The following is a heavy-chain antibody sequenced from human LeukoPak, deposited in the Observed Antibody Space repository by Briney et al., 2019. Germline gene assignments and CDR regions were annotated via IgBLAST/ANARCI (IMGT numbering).Heavy chain of an antibody. Sequence: VASVKVSCKASGGTFSSYAISWVRQAPGQGLEWMGGIIPIFGTANYAQKFQGRVTITTDESASTAYMELSSLRSEDTAVYYCARASIAALRYYYMDVWGKGTTVTVSS. CDR3: ARASIAALRYYYMDV. J-gene: IGHJ6*03. CDR2: IIPIFGTA. V-gene: IGHV1-69*05. D-gene: IGHD6-6*01. CDR1: GGTFSSYA.